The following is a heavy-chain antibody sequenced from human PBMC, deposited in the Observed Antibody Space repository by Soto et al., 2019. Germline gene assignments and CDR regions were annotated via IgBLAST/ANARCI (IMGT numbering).Heavy chain of an antibody. V-gene: IGHV4-59*01. Sequence: PSETLCLTCTVSGGSINGFYWSWIRQPPGKELEWIGYFYYSGNTTSTPSVRSQTTMSIDTPKTQFYLKARSVTAADSAVYYCARGFGLDAQGMDVWGQGTTVTVSS. J-gene: IGHJ6*02. CDR2: FYYSGNT. CDR1: GGSINGFY. CDR3: ARGFGLDAQGMDV. D-gene: IGHD3-16*01.